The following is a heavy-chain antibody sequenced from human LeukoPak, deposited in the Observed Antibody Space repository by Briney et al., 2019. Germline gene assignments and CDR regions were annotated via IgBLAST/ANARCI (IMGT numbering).Heavy chain of an antibody. Sequence: GGSLGLSCAASGFTFSNAWMSWVRQAPGKGLEWVGRIKSKTDGGTTDYAAPVKGRFTISRDDSKNTLYLQMNSLKTEDTAVYYCTTAERDSSSYWFDPWGQGTLVTVSS. D-gene: IGHD6-13*01. CDR3: TTAERDSSSYWFDP. CDR1: GFTFSNAW. J-gene: IGHJ5*02. CDR2: IKSKTDGGTT. V-gene: IGHV3-15*01.